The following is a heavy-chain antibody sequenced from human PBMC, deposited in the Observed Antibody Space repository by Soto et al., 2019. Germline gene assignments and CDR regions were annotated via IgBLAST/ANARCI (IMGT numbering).Heavy chain of an antibody. CDR1: GGTFSSYT. D-gene: IGHD6-19*01. J-gene: IGHJ3*02. V-gene: IGHV1-69*02. Sequence: SVKVSCKASGGTFSSYTISWVRQAPGQGLEWMGRIIPILGIANYAQKFQGRVTITADKSTSTAYMELSSLRSEDTAVYYCVRGGSSGSSYVFDIWGQGSLVT. CDR2: IIPILGIA. CDR3: VRGGSSGSSYVFDI.